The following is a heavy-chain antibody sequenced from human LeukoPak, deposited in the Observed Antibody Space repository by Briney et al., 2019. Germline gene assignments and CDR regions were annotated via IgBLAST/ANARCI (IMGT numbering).Heavy chain of an antibody. D-gene: IGHD5-18*01. V-gene: IGHV3-23*01. CDR2: ISGSGGST. CDR1: GFTFSSYA. CDR3: AKEGYSYGYRRVNWFDH. Sequence: GGSLRLSCAASGFTFSSYAMSWVRQAPGKGLEWVSAISGSGGSTYYADSVKGRFTISRDNSKNTLYLQMNSLRAEDTAVYYCAKEGYSYGYRRVNWFDHWGQGTLVTVSS. J-gene: IGHJ5*02.